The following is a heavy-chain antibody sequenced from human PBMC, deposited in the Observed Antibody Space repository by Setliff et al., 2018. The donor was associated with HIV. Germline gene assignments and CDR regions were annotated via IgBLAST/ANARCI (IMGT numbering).Heavy chain of an antibody. CDR1: GFTVSSNY. V-gene: IGHV3-7*01. J-gene: IGHJ4*02. CDR3: ARWGSGSYERVFDY. Sequence: GGSLRLSCAASGFTVSSNYMSWVRQAPGKGLESVANVKQDGTETLYVDSVKGRFTISRDNANNLVYLQMNSLRVEDTAVYFCARWGSGSYERVFDYWGQGMLVTVSS. D-gene: IGHD1-26*01. CDR2: VKQDGTET.